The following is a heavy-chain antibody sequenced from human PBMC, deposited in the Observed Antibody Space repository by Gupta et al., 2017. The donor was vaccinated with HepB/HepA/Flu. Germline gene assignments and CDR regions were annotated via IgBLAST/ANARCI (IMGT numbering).Heavy chain of an antibody. CDR2: TYYRSKWYN. V-gene: IGHV6-1*01. Sequence: QVQLQQSGPGLVKPSQTVSLTCAISGDSVSSNSAAWNWISQSSSIGLEWLGRTYYRSKWYNDYAVSVKSRITINPDTSKNQFSLQLNSVTPEDTAVYYCARVCSGGSCYSEVRGAFDIWGQGTMVTVSS. CDR3: ARVCSGGSCYSEVRGAFDI. J-gene: IGHJ3*02. CDR1: GDSVSSNSAA. D-gene: IGHD2-15*01.